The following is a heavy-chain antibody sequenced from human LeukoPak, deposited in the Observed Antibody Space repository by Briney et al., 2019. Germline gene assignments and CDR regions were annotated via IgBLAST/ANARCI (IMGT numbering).Heavy chain of an antibody. D-gene: IGHD2-2*01. CDR3: TRRPEAYCSSTSCYYYYYMDV. J-gene: IGHJ6*03. V-gene: IGHV3-73*01. CDR1: GFTFSGSA. Sequence: PGGSLRLSCAASGFTFSGSAMHWVRQASGKGLEWVGRIRNKANSYATAYAASVKGRFTISRDDSKNTAYLQMNSLRTEDTAVYCCTRRPEAYCSSTSCYYYYYMDVWGKGTTVTVSS. CDR2: IRNKANSYAT.